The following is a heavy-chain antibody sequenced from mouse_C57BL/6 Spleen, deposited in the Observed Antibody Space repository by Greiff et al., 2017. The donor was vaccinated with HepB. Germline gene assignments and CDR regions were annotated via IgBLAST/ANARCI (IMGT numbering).Heavy chain of an antibody. CDR3: ARPLSTVKNAMDY. CDR2: IWSGGST. D-gene: IGHD1-1*01. V-gene: IGHV2-2*01. J-gene: IGHJ4*01. Sequence: QVQLKESGPGLVQPSQRLSITCTVSGFSLTSYGVHWVRQSPGKGLEWLGVIWSGGSTDYHAAFISRLSISKDNSKSQVFFKMNSLQADDTAIYYCARPLSTVKNAMDYWGQGTSVTVSS. CDR1: GFSLTSYG.